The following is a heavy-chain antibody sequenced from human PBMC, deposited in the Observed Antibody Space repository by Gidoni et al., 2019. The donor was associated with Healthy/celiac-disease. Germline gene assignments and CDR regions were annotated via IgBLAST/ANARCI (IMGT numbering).Heavy chain of an antibody. CDR1: GGTFSSYP. Sequence: VQLVQPGAEMKKPGSSVKISCKASGGTFSSYPISWVRQAPGQGLEWMGGIIPIFGSANDAQKFQGRVTITADESTSTAYMELSSLRSEDTAVCYCTISPDIVVVPAAIDFYYYYGMDVWGQGTTVTVSS. CDR2: IIPIFGSA. V-gene: IGHV1-69*01. J-gene: IGHJ6*02. D-gene: IGHD2-2*01. CDR3: TISPDIVVVPAAIDFYYYYGMDV.